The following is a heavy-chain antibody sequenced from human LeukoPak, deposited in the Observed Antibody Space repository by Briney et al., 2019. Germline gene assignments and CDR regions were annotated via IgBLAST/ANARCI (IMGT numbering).Heavy chain of an antibody. CDR2: ISWNSVSI. D-gene: IGHD6-13*01. V-gene: IGHV3-9*01. Sequence: GGSLRLSCAASGFTFDDYAMHWVRQAPGKGLEWVSGISWNSVSIGYADSVKGRFTISRDNAKNSLCLQMNSLRAEDTALYYCAKDRYSSSWYYFDYWGQGTLVTVSS. CDR1: GFTFDDYA. CDR3: AKDRYSSSWYYFDY. J-gene: IGHJ4*02.